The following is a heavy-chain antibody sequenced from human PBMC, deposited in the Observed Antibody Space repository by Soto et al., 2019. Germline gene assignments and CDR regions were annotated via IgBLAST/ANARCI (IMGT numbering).Heavy chain of an antibody. CDR2: SKRKVESYTK. D-gene: IGHD1-1*01. Sequence: FMDWVRQAPGKGLEWVGRSKRKVESYTKEYAESVKGRFTISRHDSENSLSLQMDSLKTEDTAVYYCLAFLSGRPYWGQGTLVTVSS. CDR3: LAFLSGRPY. CDR1: F. V-gene: IGHV3-72*01. J-gene: IGHJ4*02.